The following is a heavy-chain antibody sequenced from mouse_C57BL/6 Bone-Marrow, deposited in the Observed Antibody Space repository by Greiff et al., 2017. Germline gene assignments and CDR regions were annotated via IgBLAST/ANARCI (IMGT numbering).Heavy chain of an antibody. D-gene: IGHD2-5*01. CDR1: GYTFTDYY. Sequence: QVQLKQSGAELVRPGASVKLSCKASGYTFTDYYINWVKQRPGQGLEWIARIYPGSGNTYYNEKFKGKATLTAEKSSSTAYMQLSSLTSEDSAVYFCARGLYYSNYVIAYWGQGTLVTVSA. CDR3: ARGLYYSNYVIAY. V-gene: IGHV1-76*01. J-gene: IGHJ3*01. CDR2: IYPGSGNT.